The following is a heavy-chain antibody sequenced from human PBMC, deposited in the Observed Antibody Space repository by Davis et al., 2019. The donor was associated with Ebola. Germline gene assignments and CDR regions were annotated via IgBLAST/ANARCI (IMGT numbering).Heavy chain of an antibody. J-gene: IGHJ4*03. V-gene: IGHV4-39*07. D-gene: IGHD4-23*01. CDR1: GGSITSISYF. Sequence: MPSETLSLTCTVSGGSITSISYFWGRIRQPPGKGLEWIGSAHYSGSSYYNPSLKSRVTMSADRPKNQFSLKLSSVTAADTAVYYCARVDGGDFDYWGQGTMVTVSS. CDR3: ARVDGGDFDY. CDR2: AHYSGSS.